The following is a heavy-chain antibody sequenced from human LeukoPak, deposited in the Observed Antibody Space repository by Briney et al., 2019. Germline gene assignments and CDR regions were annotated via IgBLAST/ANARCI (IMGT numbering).Heavy chain of an antibody. CDR2: IKYDGSEK. J-gene: IGHJ4*02. D-gene: IGHD6-19*01. CDR3: AKEGW. V-gene: IGHV3-7*01. CDR1: GFSFTTSW. Sequence: GGSLRLSCVASGFSFTTSWMSWVRQAPGKGPEWVANIKYDGSEKNYVDSVKGRFSISRDNAKNSLSLVMNSLRAEDTAVYYYAKEGWWGQGTLVTVSS.